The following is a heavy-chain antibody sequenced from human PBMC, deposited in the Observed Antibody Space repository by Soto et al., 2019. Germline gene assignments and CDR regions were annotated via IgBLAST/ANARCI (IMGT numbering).Heavy chain of an antibody. CDR1: GGSISGYY. CDR2: IYYSGST. CDR3: ASNIRAAGHNWFDP. V-gene: IGHV4-59*08. D-gene: IGHD6-13*01. Sequence: QVQLQESGPGLVKPSETLSLTCTVSGGSISGYYWNWIRQPPGKGLEWIGSIYYSGSTYYNPSLKIRVPXXVXTXXTQFPLPLSSVPAADTAVYYCASNIRAAGHNWFDPWGQGTLVTVSS. J-gene: IGHJ5*02.